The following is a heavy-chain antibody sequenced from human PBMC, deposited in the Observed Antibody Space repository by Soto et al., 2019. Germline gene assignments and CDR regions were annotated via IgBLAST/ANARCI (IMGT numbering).Heavy chain of an antibody. Sequence: PSETLSLTCAVSGGSISSGGYSWSWIRQPPGKGLDWIGYMYHSGSTYYNPSLKSRVTISVDRSKNQFSLKLSSVTAADTAVYYCARGLSGVAEGRAFDIWGQGTMVTVS. CDR2: MYHSGST. D-gene: IGHD6-19*01. CDR3: ARGLSGVAEGRAFDI. V-gene: IGHV4-30-2*01. CDR1: GGSISSGGYS. J-gene: IGHJ3*02.